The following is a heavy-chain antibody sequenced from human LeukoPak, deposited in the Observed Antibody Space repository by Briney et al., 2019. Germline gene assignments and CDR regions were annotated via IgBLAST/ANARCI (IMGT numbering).Heavy chain of an antibody. CDR2: IYRDGSS. V-gene: IGHV3-66*01. CDR3: ARSFYDILIGYYQYFDY. J-gene: IGHJ4*02. CDR1: GLSVSSNY. D-gene: IGHD3-9*01. Sequence: GGSLRLSCVASGLSVSSNYMSWVRQAPGKGLEWVSVIYRDGSSYYAESVKGRFTISRDNSKNTLYIQMNSLRAEDTAVYYCARSFYDILIGYYQYFDYWAREPWSPSPQ.